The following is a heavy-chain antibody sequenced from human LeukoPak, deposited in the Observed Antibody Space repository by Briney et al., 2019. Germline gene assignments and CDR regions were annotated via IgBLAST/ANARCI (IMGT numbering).Heavy chain of an antibody. J-gene: IGHJ5*02. CDR3: ARDWLGGGGFDP. D-gene: IGHD3-10*01. Sequence: ASVKVSCKASGYTFTNFYIHWVRQAPGQGLEWMGIINPSCGSTSYAQKFQGRVTMTRDTSTRAVSMELGGLRSEDTAVYYCARDWLGGGGFDPWGQGTLVTVSS. CDR1: GYTFTNFY. V-gene: IGHV1-46*01. CDR2: INPSCGST.